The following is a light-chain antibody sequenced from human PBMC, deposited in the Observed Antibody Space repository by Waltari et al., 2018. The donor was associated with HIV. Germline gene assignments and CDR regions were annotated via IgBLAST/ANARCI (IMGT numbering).Light chain of an antibody. J-gene: IGLJ2*01. CDR3: AAWDDSLSGVV. CDR2: TNN. Sequence: QSVMTQPPSASGTPGQSVPISCSGSSSNIGNNPVHWYQQLPGTAPKLLIYTNNQRPSGVPDRFSGSRSGTSASLAISGLQSEDEADYYCAAWDDSLSGVVFGGGTKLTVL. CDR1: SSNIGNNP. V-gene: IGLV1-44*01.